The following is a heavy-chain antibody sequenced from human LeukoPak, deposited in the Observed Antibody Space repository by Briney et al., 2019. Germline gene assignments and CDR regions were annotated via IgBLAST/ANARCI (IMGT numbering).Heavy chain of an antibody. CDR1: GFTVNNNF. V-gene: IGHV3-66*01. J-gene: IGHJ4*02. CDR3: ARFVLLSSFDY. CDR2: IYSGGST. D-gene: IGHD3-10*01. Sequence: PGESLRLSCAASGFTVNNNFMGWVRQAPGKGLEWVSVIYSGGSTYYADSVKGRFTISRDNSKNTLYLQMNSLRAEDTAVYYCARFVLLSSFDYWGQGTLVTVSS.